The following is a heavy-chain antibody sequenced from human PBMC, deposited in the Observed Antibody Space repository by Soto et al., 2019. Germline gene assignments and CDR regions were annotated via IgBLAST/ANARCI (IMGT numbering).Heavy chain of an antibody. D-gene: IGHD1-26*01. V-gene: IGHV3-30*18. Sequence: QVQLVESGGGVVQPGRSLRLSCAASGFTFSSYGMHWVRKAPGKGLEWVAVISYDGSNKYYADSVKGRFTISRDNSKNTLYLQMNSLRAEDTAVYYCAKDRPSGSRPYYYGMDVWGQGTTVTVSS. J-gene: IGHJ6*02. CDR1: GFTFSSYG. CDR2: ISYDGSNK. CDR3: AKDRPSGSRPYYYGMDV.